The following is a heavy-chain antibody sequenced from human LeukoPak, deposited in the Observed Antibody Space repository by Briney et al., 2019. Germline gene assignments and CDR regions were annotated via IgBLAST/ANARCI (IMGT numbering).Heavy chain of an antibody. CDR1: GFTFNSFG. CDR3: AKDYDSSGWAAFVI. V-gene: IGHV3-30*18. D-gene: IGHD3-22*01. CDR2: ISYDGSNK. J-gene: IGHJ3*02. Sequence: GGSLRLSCAASGFTFNSFGMHWVRQAPGKGLEWVAVISYDGSNKYFADSVKGRFTISRGNSKNTLYLQMNSLRAEDTAVYYCAKDYDSSGWAAFVIWGQGEMVTVSS.